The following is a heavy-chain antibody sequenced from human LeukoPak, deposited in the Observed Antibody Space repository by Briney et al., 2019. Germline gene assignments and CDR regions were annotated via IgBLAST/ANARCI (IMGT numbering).Heavy chain of an antibody. D-gene: IGHD1-26*01. CDR1: GDSIRNYY. CDR2: IYSSGST. CDR3: ARLTTTVGLLKTGSYADS. V-gene: IGHV4-59*01. Sequence: SETLSLTCTVSGDSIRNYYWSWIRQPPGKGLEWIGYIYSSGSTRYDPSLNSRVTMSVDTTKNQFSLKLSSVTAADTAVYYCARLTTTVGLLKTGSYADSWGQGTLVTVSS. J-gene: IGHJ4*02.